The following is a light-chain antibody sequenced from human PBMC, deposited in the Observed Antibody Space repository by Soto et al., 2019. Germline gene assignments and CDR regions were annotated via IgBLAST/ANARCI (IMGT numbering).Light chain of an antibody. CDR2: GAS. CDR3: QQYGRSPPYT. J-gene: IGKJ2*01. V-gene: IGKV3-20*01. CDR1: QSVRSSY. Sequence: EIVLTQSPGTLSLSPGERATLSCRASQSVRSSYLAWYQQKPGQAPRLLIYGASSSATGIPDRFSGSGSGTDFSLTISRLEPDDFAVYYCQQYGRSPPYTFGQGNKLEIK.